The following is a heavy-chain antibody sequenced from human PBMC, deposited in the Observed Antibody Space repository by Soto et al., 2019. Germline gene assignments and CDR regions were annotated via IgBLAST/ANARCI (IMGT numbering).Heavy chain of an antibody. CDR1: GGSISSYY. Sequence: PSETLSLTCTVSGGSISSYYWSWIRQPPGKGLEWIGYIYYSGSTNYNPSLKSRVTISVDTSKNQFSLKLSSVTAADTAVYYCATDRGYCSGGSCYPRAWFDPWGQGTLVTVTS. D-gene: IGHD2-15*01. CDR3: ATDRGYCSGGSCYPRAWFDP. CDR2: IYYSGST. V-gene: IGHV4-59*01. J-gene: IGHJ5*02.